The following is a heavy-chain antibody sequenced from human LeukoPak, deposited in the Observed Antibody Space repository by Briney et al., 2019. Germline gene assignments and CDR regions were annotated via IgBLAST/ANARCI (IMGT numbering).Heavy chain of an antibody. J-gene: IGHJ4*02. V-gene: IGHV3-33*01. CDR1: GFTFSSYG. CDR2: IWYDGSNK. CDR3: ARDQGSSGYYHFDY. D-gene: IGHD6-19*01. Sequence: GGSLRLSCAASGFTFSSYGMHWVRQAPGKGLEWVAVIWYDGSNKYYADSVKGRFTISRDNSKNTQYLQMNSLRAEDTAVYYCARDQGSSGYYHFDYWGQGTLVTVSS.